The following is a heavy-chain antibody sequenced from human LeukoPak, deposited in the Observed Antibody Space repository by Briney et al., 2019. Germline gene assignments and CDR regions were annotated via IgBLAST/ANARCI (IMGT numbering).Heavy chain of an antibody. CDR2: ISGGSSTR. J-gene: IGHJ4*02. CDR1: GFTFSSYD. D-gene: IGHD2-21*02. Sequence: GGSLRLSCAASGFTFSSYDMTWVRQAPGKGLEWVSYISGGSSTRYYADSVKGRFSISRDNAKNSLYLQMNSLRAEDTAVYYCASALVVTAVYYWGQGTLVTVSS. CDR3: ASALVVTAVYY. V-gene: IGHV3-48*01.